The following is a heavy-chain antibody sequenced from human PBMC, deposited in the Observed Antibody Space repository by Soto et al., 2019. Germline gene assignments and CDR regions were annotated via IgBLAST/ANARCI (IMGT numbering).Heavy chain of an antibody. V-gene: IGHV1-18*01. CDR1: GSTFTTYD. Sequence: ASVKVSCKASGSTFTTYDISWVRQAPGQGLEWMGWISASNDNTNYAQKLQGRVAMTTYTSTSTAYMELRSLRSDDTAMYYCARDTGSSSWYYFFDYWGQGTLVTVA. CDR3: ARDTGSSSWYYFFDY. D-gene: IGHD6-13*01. CDR2: ISASNDNT. J-gene: IGHJ4*02.